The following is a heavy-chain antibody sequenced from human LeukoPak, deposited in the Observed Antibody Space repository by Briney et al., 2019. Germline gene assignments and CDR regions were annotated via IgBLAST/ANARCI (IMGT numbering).Heavy chain of an antibody. Sequence: GGSLRLSCAASGFTFSSYAMSWVRQAPGKGLEWGSTISGSGGSTYYADSVKGRFTVSRDNSKNTLYLQMNSLRAEDTAVYYCARYDCGGGSCYLYYYYYYVDVWGKGTTVTVSS. J-gene: IGHJ6*03. D-gene: IGHD2-15*01. CDR1: GFTFSSYA. CDR3: ARYDCGGGSCYLYYYYYYVDV. CDR2: ISGSGGST. V-gene: IGHV3-23*01.